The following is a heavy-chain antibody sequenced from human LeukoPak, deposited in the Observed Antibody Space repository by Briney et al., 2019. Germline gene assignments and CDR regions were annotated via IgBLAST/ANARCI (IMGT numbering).Heavy chain of an antibody. J-gene: IGHJ4*02. Sequence: SETLSLTCPVSGGSIGTYYWSWIRRPPGKGLEWLGDIYYSGSTNYNPSLKSGVSLSVDTTKNQFCLRLSSVTAADTAVYYSARLASGSYGPLTPFDYWGQGTLVTVSS. V-gene: IGHV4-59*08. D-gene: IGHD1-26*01. CDR3: ARLASGSYGPLTPFDY. CDR2: IYYSGST. CDR1: GGSIGTYY.